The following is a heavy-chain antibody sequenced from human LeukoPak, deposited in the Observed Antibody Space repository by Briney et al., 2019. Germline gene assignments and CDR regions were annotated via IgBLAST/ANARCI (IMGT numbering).Heavy chain of an antibody. D-gene: IGHD6-19*01. V-gene: IGHV4-59*01. CDR2: IYYSGST. CDR1: GGSISSYY. CDR3: ARGFLSAVAARTPAEYFQH. J-gene: IGHJ1*01. Sequence: PSETLSLTCTVSGGSISSYYWSWLRQPPGKGLEWIGYIYYSGSTNYNPSLKSRVTISVDTSKNQFSLKLSSVTAADTAVYYCARGFLSAVAARTPAEYFQHWGQGTLVTVSS.